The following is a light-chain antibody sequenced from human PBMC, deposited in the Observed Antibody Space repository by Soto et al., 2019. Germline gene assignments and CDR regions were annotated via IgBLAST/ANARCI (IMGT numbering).Light chain of an antibody. CDR2: AAS. V-gene: IGKV3-20*01. Sequence: EIVLTQFPGTLSLSPGERATLSCRASQSVGRNYVAWYQQKPGQAPRVIIYAASNRASGIPDRFSGSGSGSDFTLTISRPVPEDFAVYYCQQYVTSPWAFGQGTKVEIK. CDR1: QSVGRNY. J-gene: IGKJ1*01. CDR3: QQYVTSPWA.